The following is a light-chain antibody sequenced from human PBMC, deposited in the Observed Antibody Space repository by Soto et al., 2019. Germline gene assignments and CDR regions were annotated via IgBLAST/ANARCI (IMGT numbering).Light chain of an antibody. V-gene: IGKV3-15*01. CDR3: QQYYDWPWT. CDR1: QSVSSN. Sequence: EIVLTQSPGTLSLSPGERATLSCRASQSVSSNLAWYQRKPGQAPRLLIYGASTRATGIPSRFSGSGSGTEFTLTISSLQSEDFAVYYCQQYYDWPWTFGQGTTVEIK. J-gene: IGKJ1*01. CDR2: GAS.